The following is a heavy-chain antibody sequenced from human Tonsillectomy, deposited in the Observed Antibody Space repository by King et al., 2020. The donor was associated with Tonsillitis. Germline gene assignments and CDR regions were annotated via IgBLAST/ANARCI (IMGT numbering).Heavy chain of an antibody. D-gene: IGHD3-10*01. CDR3: ARSFGTTSRGFDI. Sequence: QLVQSGAEVKKPGASVKVSCRASGTTFSSNDINWVRQATGQGLEWMGWMNPNSGNTGYEQKFQGGVTMTRDTSISTAYMELSGLRSEDTAVYYCARSFGTTSRGFDIWGQGTMVTVSS. J-gene: IGHJ3*02. CDR1: GTTFSSND. CDR2: MNPNSGNT. V-gene: IGHV1-8*01.